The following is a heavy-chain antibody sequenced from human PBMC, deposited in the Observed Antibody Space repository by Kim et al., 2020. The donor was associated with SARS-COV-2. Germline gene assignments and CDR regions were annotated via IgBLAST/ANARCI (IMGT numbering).Heavy chain of an antibody. D-gene: IGHD3-10*01. Sequence: ADSVKGRLTSSRDNSKNTLYLQMNSLRAEDTAVYYCAKEVWFGEFYAFDYWGQGTLVTVSS. V-gene: IGHV3-33*06. J-gene: IGHJ4*02. CDR3: AKEVWFGEFYAFDY.